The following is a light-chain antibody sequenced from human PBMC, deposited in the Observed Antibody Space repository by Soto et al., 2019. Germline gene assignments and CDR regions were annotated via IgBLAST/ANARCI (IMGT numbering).Light chain of an antibody. J-gene: IGLJ2*01. CDR2: EVS. CDR3: SSYTCSSTVV. V-gene: IGLV2-14*01. CDR1: SSDVGGYNY. Sequence: QSALTQPASVSGSPGQSITISCTGTSSDVGGYNYVSWYQQHPGKAPKLMIYEVSNRPSGVSNRFSGSKSDNTASLTISGLQAEDEADYYCSSYTCSSTVVFGGGTKLTVL.